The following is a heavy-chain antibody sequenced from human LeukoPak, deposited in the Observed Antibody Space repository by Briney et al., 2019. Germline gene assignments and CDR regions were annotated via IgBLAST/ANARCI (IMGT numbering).Heavy chain of an antibody. CDR2: ISSSGSTI. V-gene: IGHV3-11*01. CDR1: GFTFSDYY. Sequence: TGGSLRLSYAASGFTFSDYYMSWIRQAPGKGLEWVSYISSSGSTIYYADSVKGRFTISRDNAKNSLYLQMNSLRAEDTAVYYCARIGYCSGGSCFLPIDYWGQGTLVTVSS. D-gene: IGHD2-15*01. J-gene: IGHJ4*02. CDR3: ARIGYCSGGSCFLPIDY.